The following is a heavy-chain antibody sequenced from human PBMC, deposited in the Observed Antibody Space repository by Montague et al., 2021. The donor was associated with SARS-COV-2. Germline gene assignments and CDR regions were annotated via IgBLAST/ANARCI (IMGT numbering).Heavy chain of an antibody. J-gene: IGHJ4*02. V-gene: IGHV4-39*07. CDR2: INHYGST. D-gene: IGHD3-9*01. Sequence: SETLSLTCTVSGGSISNSHYYCAWIRQPPGKGLDWIGEINHYGSTNYNPSLKSRVTISLDTSKSQFSLKLSSVTAADTAVYYCARVTTDVLRYFDWLTQEDPRYFDYWGQGTLVTVSS. CDR3: ARVTTDVLRYFDWLTQEDPRYFDY. CDR1: GGSISNSHYY.